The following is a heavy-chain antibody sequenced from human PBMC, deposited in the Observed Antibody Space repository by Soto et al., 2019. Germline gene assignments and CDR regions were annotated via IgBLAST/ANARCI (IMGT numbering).Heavy chain of an antibody. V-gene: IGHV3-11*01. D-gene: IGHD1-26*01. J-gene: IGHJ6*02. CDR2: ISSSGSTI. CDR1: GFTFSDYY. Sequence: PGGSLRLSCAASGFTFSDYYMSWIRQAPGKGLEWVSYISSSGSTIYYADSVKGRFTISRDNARNSLYLQMNSLRAEDTAVYYCARDGWEYYYYGMDVWGQGTTVTVSS. CDR3: ARDGWEYYYYGMDV.